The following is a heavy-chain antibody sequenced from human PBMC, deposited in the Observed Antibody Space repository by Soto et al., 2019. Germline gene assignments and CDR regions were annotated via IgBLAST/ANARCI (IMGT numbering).Heavy chain of an antibody. V-gene: IGHV3-30-3*01. CDR1: GFTFSSYA. J-gene: IGHJ4*02. Sequence: QVQMVECGGCVVQPGRSLRLSYAASGFTFSSYAMHWVCQAPGKGLEWVAVISYDGSNKYYADSVKGRFTISRDNSKNTLHLQMNSLKAQDTAVYYCARDEEASSCWYGLDHWGQGTLVTVSS. D-gene: IGHD6-19*01. CDR3: ARDEEASSCWYGLDH. CDR2: ISYDGSNK.